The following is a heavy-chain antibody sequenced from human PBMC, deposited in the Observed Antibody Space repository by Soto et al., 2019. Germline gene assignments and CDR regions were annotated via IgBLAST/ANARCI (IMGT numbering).Heavy chain of an antibody. J-gene: IGHJ3*02. Sequence: PSETLSLTCAVYGGSFSGYYWSWIRQPPGKGLEWIGEINHSGRTNYNPSLNSRVTISVDTSKNQFSLKLSSVTAADTAVYYCAGYGSGSTDDAFDIWGQGTMVT. CDR3: AGYGSGSTDDAFDI. V-gene: IGHV4-34*01. CDR1: GGSFSGYY. CDR2: INHSGRT. D-gene: IGHD3-10*01.